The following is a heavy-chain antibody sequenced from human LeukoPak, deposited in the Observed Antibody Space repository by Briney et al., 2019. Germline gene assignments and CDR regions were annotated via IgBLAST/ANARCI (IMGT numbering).Heavy chain of an antibody. CDR3: ARDPSSSSSVGGYLDY. J-gene: IGHJ4*02. D-gene: IGHD6-6*01. CDR1: GFTFGRYD. Sequence: PGGSRRLAWAAAGFTFGRYDMKWVRQAPGRGRGWVGFIRYDGSRKYYADSVKGRFTVARDNSKNTVYLQMNSLRAEDTAVYYCARDPSSSSSVGGYLDYWGQGTLVTVSS. V-gene: IGHV3-30*02. CDR2: IRYDGSRK.